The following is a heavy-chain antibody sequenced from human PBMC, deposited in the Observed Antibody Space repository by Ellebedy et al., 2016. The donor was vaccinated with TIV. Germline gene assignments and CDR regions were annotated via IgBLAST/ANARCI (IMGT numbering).Heavy chain of an antibody. CDR1: GFTFRNFA. CDR3: AKLDSSGYYYGRFDY. Sequence: GESLKISCAASGFTFRNFAMTWVRQAPGRGLEWVSSISSNGVSTDYADSVRGRVTISRDNSKNTLYLQMNSLRADDTALYYCAKLDSSGYYYGRFDYWGQGTLVTVSS. V-gene: IGHV3-23*01. CDR2: ISSNGVST. D-gene: IGHD3-22*01. J-gene: IGHJ4*02.